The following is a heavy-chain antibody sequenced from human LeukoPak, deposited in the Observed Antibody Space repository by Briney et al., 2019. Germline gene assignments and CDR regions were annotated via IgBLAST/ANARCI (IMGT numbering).Heavy chain of an antibody. CDR3: AREVAARRLGSWFDP. CDR2: INQDGSEK. J-gene: IGHJ5*02. D-gene: IGHD6-6*01. CDR1: GFTFSNYW. V-gene: IGHV3-7*01. Sequence: GGSLRLSCAASGFTFSNYWMSWVRKAPGKGLEWVANINQDGSEKYYVDSVKGRFTISRDNAKNSLYLQMNSLRAEDTAVYYCAREVAARRLGSWFDPWGQGTLVTVSS.